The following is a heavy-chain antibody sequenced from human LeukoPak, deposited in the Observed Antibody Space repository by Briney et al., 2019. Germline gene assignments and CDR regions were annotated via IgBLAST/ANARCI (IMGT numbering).Heavy chain of an antibody. CDR1: GGSISSYY. J-gene: IGHJ4*02. D-gene: IGHD6-13*01. Sequence: SETLSLTCTVSGGSISSYYWSWIRQPPGKGLEWIGYIYYSGSTNYNPSLKSRVTISVDTSKNQFSPKLSSVTAADTAVYYCARRSSTWSFDYWGQGTLVTVSS. V-gene: IGHV4-59*01. CDR3: ARRSSTWSFDY. CDR2: IYYSGST.